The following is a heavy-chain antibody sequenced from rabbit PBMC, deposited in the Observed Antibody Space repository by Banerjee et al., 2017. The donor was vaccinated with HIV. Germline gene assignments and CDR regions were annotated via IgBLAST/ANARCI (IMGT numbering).Heavy chain of an antibody. CDR1: GFSFSSSYY. CDR3: ARDVAGARYNL. J-gene: IGHJ4*01. CDR2: IYTGSSGYT. D-gene: IGHD4-1*01. Sequence: QEQLVESRGGLVQPGESLTLSCKASGFSFSSSYYMCWVRQAPGKGLEWIGCIYTGSSGYTYYASWAKGRFTISKTSSTTVTLQMTSLTAADTATYFCARDVAGARYNLWGPGTLVTVS. V-gene: IGHV1S45*01.